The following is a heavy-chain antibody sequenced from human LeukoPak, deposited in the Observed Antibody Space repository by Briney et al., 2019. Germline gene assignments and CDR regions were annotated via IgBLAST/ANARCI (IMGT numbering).Heavy chain of an antibody. D-gene: IGHD4-11*01. CDR1: GDSISSYY. V-gene: IGHV4-59*01. J-gene: IGHJ6*02. CDR3: ARVVYSHYWPEGMDV. Sequence: SETLSLTCTVSGDSISSYYWSWIRQPPGKGLEWIGYIYNSETTNYNPSLESRVTISEDTSKNQFSLMLTSVTAADTAVYSCARVVYSHYWPEGMDVWGQGTTVTVSS. CDR2: IYNSETT.